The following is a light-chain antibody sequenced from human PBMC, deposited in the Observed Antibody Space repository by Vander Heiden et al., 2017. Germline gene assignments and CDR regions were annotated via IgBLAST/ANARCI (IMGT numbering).Light chain of an antibody. CDR1: QSITTW. CDR3: QQYSIDSPT. J-gene: IGKJ1*01. V-gene: IGKV1-5*01. CDR2: EAS. Sequence: DIQMTQSPSTLSASVGDRVTITCRASQSITTWLAWYQQKPGKAPKLLIYEASNLQSGVPSRCSGSGSGTDFSLTISSLQPDDFATYYCQQYSIDSPTFGQGTKVEI.